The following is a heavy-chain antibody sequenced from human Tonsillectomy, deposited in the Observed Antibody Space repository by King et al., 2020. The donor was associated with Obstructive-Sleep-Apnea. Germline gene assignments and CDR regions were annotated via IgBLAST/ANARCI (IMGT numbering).Heavy chain of an antibody. CDR1: GFTFSSYG. Sequence: VQLVESGGGVVQPGRSLRLSCAASGFTFSSYGMHWVRQAPGKGLEWVAVISYYGSNKYYADSVKGRFTISRDNSKNTLYLQMNSLRAEDTAVYYCAKALPPYGSGSHPPEYWGQGTLVTVSS. CDR3: AKALPPYGSGSHPPEY. D-gene: IGHD3-10*01. CDR2: ISYYGSNK. J-gene: IGHJ4*02. V-gene: IGHV3-30*18.